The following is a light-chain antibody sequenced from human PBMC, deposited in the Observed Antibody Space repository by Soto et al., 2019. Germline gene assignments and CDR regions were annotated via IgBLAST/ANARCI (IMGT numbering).Light chain of an antibody. CDR3: QQYGSSPFT. CDR2: GAS. Sequence: EIVLTQSPGTLSLSPVERATLSCRSSQSGSSSYLAWYQQKTGQAPRPLIYGASSRATGIPDRFSGSGSGTDVTLAIRRLEPEDFAVYYCQQYGSSPFTFGPGTKVDIK. CDR1: QSGSSSY. J-gene: IGKJ3*01. V-gene: IGKV3-20*01.